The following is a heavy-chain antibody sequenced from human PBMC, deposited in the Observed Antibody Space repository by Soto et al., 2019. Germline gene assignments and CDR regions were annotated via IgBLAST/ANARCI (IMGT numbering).Heavy chain of an antibody. CDR1: GYTFFTYG. V-gene: IGHV1-18*01. D-gene: IGHD5-12*01. Sequence: ASVKVSCKASGYTFFTYGISWVRQATGQGLEWMGWISTYSGDTKYAQKFQGRVTMTTDTSTTTAYLELRSLRSDDTAVYYCARHHGPTTSENWFDPWGQGTLVTVSS. J-gene: IGHJ5*02. CDR2: ISTYSGDT. CDR3: ARHHGPTTSENWFDP.